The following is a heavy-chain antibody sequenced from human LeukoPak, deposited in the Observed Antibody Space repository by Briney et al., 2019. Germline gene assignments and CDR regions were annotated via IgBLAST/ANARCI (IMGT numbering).Heavy chain of an antibody. D-gene: IGHD3-22*01. CDR1: GGSISSGSYY. V-gene: IGHV4-61*02. CDR3: ARVPYYDSSVGAFDI. J-gene: IGHJ3*02. Sequence: SETLSLTCTVSGGSISSGSYYWSWIRQPAGKGLEWIGRIYTSGSTNYNPSLKSRVTISVDTSKNQFSLKLSSVTAADTAVYYCARVPYYDSSVGAFDIWGQGTMVTVSS. CDR2: IYTSGST.